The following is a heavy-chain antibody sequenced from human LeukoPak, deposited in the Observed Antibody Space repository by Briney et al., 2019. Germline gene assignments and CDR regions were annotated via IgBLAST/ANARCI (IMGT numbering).Heavy chain of an antibody. Sequence: GGSLRLSWAASGFTFSSYGMHWVRQAPGKGLEWVAVIWYDGSNKYYADSVKRRFTISRDNSKNTLYLQMNSLRAEDTAVYYCAREGSSSWYSFDYWGQGTLVTVSS. CDR1: GFTFSSYG. CDR2: IWYDGSNK. V-gene: IGHV3-33*01. CDR3: AREGSSSWYSFDY. J-gene: IGHJ4*02. D-gene: IGHD6-13*01.